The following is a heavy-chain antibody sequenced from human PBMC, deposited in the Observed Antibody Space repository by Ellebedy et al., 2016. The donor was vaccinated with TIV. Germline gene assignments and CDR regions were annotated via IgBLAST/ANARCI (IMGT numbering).Heavy chain of an antibody. J-gene: IGHJ6*02. Sequence: GESLKISCTASGFTFGDYGITWVRQAPGKGLEWVSGINWNGGRTGYADSVKGRFTISRDNAKNSLYLQMNSLRAEDTAVYYCARDANPSRTTGTGGLDVWGQGTTVTVSS. CDR1: GFTFGDYG. CDR3: ARDANPSRTTGTGGLDV. V-gene: IGHV3-20*04. D-gene: IGHD1-1*01. CDR2: INWNGGRT.